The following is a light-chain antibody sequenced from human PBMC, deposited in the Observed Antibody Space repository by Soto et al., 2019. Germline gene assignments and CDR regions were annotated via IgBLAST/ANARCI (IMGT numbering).Light chain of an antibody. CDR1: QSISSY. V-gene: IGKV1-39*01. CDR3: QQSYRTPLT. J-gene: IGKJ3*01. CDR2: AAS. Sequence: DSQMTQSPSSLSASVGDIVTITCRASQSISSYLNLYQQKPGKAPKLLIYAASSLQSGVPSRFSARGSGTDFTLTISSLQPEDFATDFCQQSYRTPLTFGPGTKGDI.